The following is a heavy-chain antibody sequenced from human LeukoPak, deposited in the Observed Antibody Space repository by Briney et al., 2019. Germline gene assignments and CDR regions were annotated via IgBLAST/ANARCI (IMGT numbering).Heavy chain of an antibody. V-gene: IGHV3-30-3*02. CDR3: AKRTSNDSPPSFDY. CDR1: GFTFSSYA. CDR2: ISYDGSNK. D-gene: IGHD2-15*01. Sequence: PGGSLRLSCAASGFTFSSYAMHWVRQAPGKGLEWVAVISYDGSNKYYADSVKGRFTISRDNSKNTLYLQMNSLRAEDTALYYCAKRTSNDSPPSFDYWGQGTLVTVSS. J-gene: IGHJ4*02.